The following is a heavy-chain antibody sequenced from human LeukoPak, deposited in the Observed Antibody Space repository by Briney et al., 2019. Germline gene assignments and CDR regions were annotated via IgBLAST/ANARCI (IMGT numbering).Heavy chain of an antibody. CDR2: MNPNSGNT. J-gene: IGHJ5*02. CDR1: GYTFTSYD. V-gene: IGHV1-8*01. Sequence: ASVKVSCRASGYTFTSYDINWVRQATGQGLEWMGWMNPNSGNTGYAQKFQGRVTMTRNTSISTAYMELSSLRSEDTAVYYCARAPTVVRLRRQNRFDPWGQGTLVTVSS. D-gene: IGHD2/OR15-2a*01. CDR3: ARAPTVVRLRRQNRFDP.